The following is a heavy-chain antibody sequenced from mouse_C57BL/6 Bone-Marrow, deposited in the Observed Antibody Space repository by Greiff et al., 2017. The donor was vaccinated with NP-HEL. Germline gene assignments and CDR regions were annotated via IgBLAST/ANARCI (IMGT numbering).Heavy chain of an antibody. D-gene: IGHD1-1*01. CDR2: IDPNSGGT. CDR3: ARYYSVSRGWYFYV. V-gene: IGHV1-72*01. CDR1: GYTFTSYW. Sequence: QVQLQQPGADLVKPGASVKLSCKASGYTFTSYWMHWVKQRPGRGLEWIGRIDPNSGGTKFNEKFKTKATLTVDKPSSTAYMQLGSLTSECSAVYYCARYYSVSRGWYFYVWGTGTTVTVSS. J-gene: IGHJ1*03.